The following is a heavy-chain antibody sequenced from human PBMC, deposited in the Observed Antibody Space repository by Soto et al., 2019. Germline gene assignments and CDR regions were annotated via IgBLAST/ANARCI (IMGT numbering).Heavy chain of an antibody. D-gene: IGHD6-19*01. J-gene: IGHJ5*02. CDR3: ARDQRGRVAVAGIAWFDP. Sequence: SVKVSCKASGGTFSSYAISWVRQAPGQGLEWMGGIIPIFGTANYAQKFQGRVTITADKSTSTAYMELSSLRSEDTAVYYCARDQRGRVAVAGIAWFDPCGQGTLVTVSS. V-gene: IGHV1-69*06. CDR1: GGTFSSYA. CDR2: IIPIFGTA.